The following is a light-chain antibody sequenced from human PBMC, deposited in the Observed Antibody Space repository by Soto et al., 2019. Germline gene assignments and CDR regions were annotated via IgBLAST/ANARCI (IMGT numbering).Light chain of an antibody. CDR2: GAS. J-gene: IGKJ1*01. CDR1: QSVSNNY. CDR3: QQYGSSGT. V-gene: IGKV3-20*01. Sequence: EILLTQSPGTLSLSPGERATLSCGASQSVSNNYLAWYKQKPCQAPRLLIYGASNRATGIPDRLSGSASGTDFTLTISRLEPEDFAVYYCQQYGSSGTFGHGTKVDIK.